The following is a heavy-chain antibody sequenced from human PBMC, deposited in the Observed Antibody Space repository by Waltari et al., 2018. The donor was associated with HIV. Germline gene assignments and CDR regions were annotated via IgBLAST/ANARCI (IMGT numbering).Heavy chain of an antibody. CDR2: IYRGGST. J-gene: IGHJ3*02. D-gene: IGHD6-19*01. CDR3: ARDRGGSDWFSDAFDI. Sequence: EVHLVESGGGLILPGGSLSLSCAASGFDVSTSYMSWVRQAPGKGLEWVLLIYRGGSTYYADSVKGRFTISRDNSKNTLYLQMNSLRAEDTAVYYCARDRGGSDWFSDAFDIWGQGTMVTVSS. V-gene: IGHV3-53*01. CDR1: GFDVSTSY.